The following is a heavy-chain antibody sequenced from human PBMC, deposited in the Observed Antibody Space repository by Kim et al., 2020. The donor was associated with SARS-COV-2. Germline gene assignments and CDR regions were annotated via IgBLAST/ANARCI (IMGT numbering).Heavy chain of an antibody. J-gene: IGHJ4*01. CDR1: GFTFGDWA. CDR3: AKARGACDYGRYYFDF. D-gene: IGHD4-17*01. V-gene: IGHV3-23*05. Sequence: GGSLRLSCTASGFTFGDWAMSWVRQAPGKGLEWVSSVFSVANRTYYADSVKGRFTITKDNSKDTLYLQMNTLRAEDTAVYYCAKARGACDYGRYYFDFWG. CDR2: VFSVANRT.